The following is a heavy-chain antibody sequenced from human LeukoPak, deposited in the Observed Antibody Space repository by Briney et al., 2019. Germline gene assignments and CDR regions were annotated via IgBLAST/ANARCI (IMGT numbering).Heavy chain of an antibody. V-gene: IGHV4-39*02. Sequence: SETLSLTCTVSGDSFSSVTDYWAWIRQPPGKGLEWIGYIYYSGSTYYNPSLKSRVTISVDTSKNHFSLNLKSVTAADTAVYYCAREDGSSGYDDFWGQGTLVTVSS. CDR2: IYYSGST. J-gene: IGHJ4*02. CDR3: AREDGSSGYDDF. CDR1: GDSFSSVTDY. D-gene: IGHD5-12*01.